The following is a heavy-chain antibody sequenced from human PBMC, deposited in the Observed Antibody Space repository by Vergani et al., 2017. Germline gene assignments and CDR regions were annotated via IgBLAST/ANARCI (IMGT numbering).Heavy chain of an antibody. CDR3: AKGAGAYSNSISDY. J-gene: IGHJ4*02. CDR2: ISWSSGSI. D-gene: IGHD6-6*01. V-gene: IGHV3-9*01. CDR1: GFTFDDYA. Sequence: EVQLVESGGGLVQPGRSLRLSCAASGFTFDDYAMHWVRQAPGQGLEWVSGISWSSGSIDYADSVKGRFTISRDNAKNSLYLQMNSLRAEDTALYYCAKGAGAYSNSISDYWGQGTLVTVSS.